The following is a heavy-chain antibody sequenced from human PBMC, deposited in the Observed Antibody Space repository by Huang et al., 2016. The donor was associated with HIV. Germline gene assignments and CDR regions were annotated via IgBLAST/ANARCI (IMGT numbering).Heavy chain of an antibody. CDR2: ISYDGSSK. CDR1: GFTFNKFD. J-gene: IGHJ4*02. Sequence: QVQLVESGGGVVQPGRSLRLSCAAFGFTFNKFDMHWVRQAPGKWVEWVAIISYDGSSKYHADAVKGRFTISRDNSKNTVDLQMNSLRVEDTAVYYCAKDGRGSGTYYDYFEYWGQGTLVTVSS. V-gene: IGHV3-30*18. CDR3: AKDGRGSGTYYDYFEY. D-gene: IGHD1-26*01.